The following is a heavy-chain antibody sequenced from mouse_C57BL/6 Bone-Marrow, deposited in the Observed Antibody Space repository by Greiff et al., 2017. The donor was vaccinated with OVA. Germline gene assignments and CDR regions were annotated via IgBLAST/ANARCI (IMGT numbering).Heavy chain of an antibody. J-gene: IGHJ3*01. CDR1: GFSLTSYG. Sequence: QVQLKESGPGLVQPSQSLSITCTVSGFSLTSYGVHWVRQSPGKGLEWLGVIWSGGSTDYNAAFISRLSISKDNSKSQVFFKMNSLQADDTAIYFCARKRDVYDERGLWCAYWGQGTLVTVSA. D-gene: IGHD2-2*01. V-gene: IGHV2-2*01. CDR3: ARKRDVYDERGLWCAY. CDR2: IWSGGST.